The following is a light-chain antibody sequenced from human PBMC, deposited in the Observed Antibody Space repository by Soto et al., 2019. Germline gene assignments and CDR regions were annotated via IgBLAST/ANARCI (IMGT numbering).Light chain of an antibody. J-gene: IGKJ2*01. CDR3: LQLQNYPFT. CDR1: QVIANN. CDR2: AAS. Sequence: DIQMTQSPSSLSASVGDRVTLTCRASQVIANNLGWYQQKPGKAPKRLIFAASTLEGGVPSRFSGSGSATEATLTTSSRQPEYVSPYYCLQLQNYPFTLGQGSKVEI. V-gene: IGKV1-17*01.